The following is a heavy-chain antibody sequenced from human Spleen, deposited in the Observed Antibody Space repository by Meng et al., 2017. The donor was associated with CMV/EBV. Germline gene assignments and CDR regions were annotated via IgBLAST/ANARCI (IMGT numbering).Heavy chain of an antibody. V-gene: IGHV3-33*01. Sequence: GESLKISCAASGFTFSSYGMHWVRQAPGKGLEWVAVIWYDGSNKYYADSVKGRFTISKDNSKNTLYLQMNGLRAEDTAVYYCARFMAGRSGDYYYYYGMDVWGQGTTVTVSS. D-gene: IGHD3-10*01. CDR1: GFTFSSYG. CDR2: IWYDGSNK. J-gene: IGHJ6*02. CDR3: ARFMAGRSGDYYYYYGMDV.